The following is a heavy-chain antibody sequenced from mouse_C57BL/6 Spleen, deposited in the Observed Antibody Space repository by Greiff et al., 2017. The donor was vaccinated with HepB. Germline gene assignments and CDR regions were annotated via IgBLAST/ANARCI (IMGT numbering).Heavy chain of an antibody. CDR2: IHPNSGST. D-gene: IGHD1-1*01. CDR3: ARKGFLAVVSFDY. J-gene: IGHJ2*01. CDR1: GYTFTSYW. V-gene: IGHV1-64*01. Sequence: QVQLQQPGAELVKPGASVKLSCKASGYTFTSYWMHWVKQRPGQGLEWIGMIHPNSGSTNYNEKFKSKATLTVDTSSSTAYMQLSSLTSEDSAVYYCARKGFLAVVSFDYWGQGTTLTVSS.